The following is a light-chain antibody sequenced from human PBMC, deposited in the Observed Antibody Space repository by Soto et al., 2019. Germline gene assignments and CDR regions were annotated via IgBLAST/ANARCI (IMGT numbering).Light chain of an antibody. CDR1: QGIRNN. V-gene: IGKV1-5*03. CDR3: QHYNSYSEA. J-gene: IGKJ1*01. CDR2: KAS. Sequence: DIQMTQSPSAMSASVGDRVTITCRASQGIRNNLVWFQQKPGKAPKLLIYKASTLKSGVPSRFSGSGSGTEFTLTISSLQPDDFATYYCQHYNSYSEAFGQGTKVAI.